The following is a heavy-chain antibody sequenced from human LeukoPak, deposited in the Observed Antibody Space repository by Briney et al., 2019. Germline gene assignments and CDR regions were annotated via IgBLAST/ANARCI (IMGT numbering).Heavy chain of an antibody. J-gene: IGHJ5*02. Sequence: SVKVSCKASGGTFSSYAISWVRQAPAQGLEWMGRIIPILGIANYAQKFQGRVTITADKSTSTAYMELSSLRSEDTAVYYCARGWWEPGDNWFDPWGQGTLVTVSS. V-gene: IGHV1-69*04. CDR3: ARGWWEPGDNWFDP. D-gene: IGHD1-26*01. CDR2: IIPILGIA. CDR1: GGTFSSYA.